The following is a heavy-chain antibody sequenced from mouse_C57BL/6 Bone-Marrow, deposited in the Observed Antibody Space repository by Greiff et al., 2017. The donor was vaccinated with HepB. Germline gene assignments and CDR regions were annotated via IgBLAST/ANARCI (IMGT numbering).Heavy chain of an antibody. CDR3: ARGRVRRYYYAMDY. V-gene: IGHV1-69*01. D-gene: IGHD2-14*01. CDR1: GYTFTSYW. CDR2: IDPADSYT. Sequence: VQLQQPGAELVMPGASVKLSCKASGYTFTSYWMHWVKQRPGQGLEWIGEIDPADSYTNYNQKFKGKSTLTVDKSSSTAYMQLSSLTSADSAVYYYARGRVRRYYYAMDYWGQGTAVTVSS. J-gene: IGHJ4*01.